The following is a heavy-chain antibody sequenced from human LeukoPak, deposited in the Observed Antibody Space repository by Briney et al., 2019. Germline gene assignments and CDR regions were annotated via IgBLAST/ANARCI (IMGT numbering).Heavy chain of an antibody. CDR2: IYPGDSDT. V-gene: IGHV5-51*01. CDR1: GYRFTSYW. CDR3: ARHPVDTAVVEGFDY. J-gene: IGHJ4*02. Sequence: GESLKISCQGSGYRFTSYWIGWVRPLPGKGLGWMGIIYPGDSDTRYSPSFQGQVTISADKSISTAYLQWSSLKASDTAMYYCARHPVDTAVVEGFDYWGQGTLVTVSS. D-gene: IGHD5-18*01.